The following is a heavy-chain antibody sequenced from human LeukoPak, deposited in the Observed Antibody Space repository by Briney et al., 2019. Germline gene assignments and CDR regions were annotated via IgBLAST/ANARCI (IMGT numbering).Heavy chain of an antibody. J-gene: IGHJ4*02. CDR2: IYYSGST. CDR1: GGSISSYY. CDR3: ARDRGYSSPFDY. D-gene: IGHD6-13*01. V-gene: IGHV4-59*01. Sequence: PSETLSLTCTVSGGSISSYYWSWIRQPPGKGLEWIGYIYYSGSTNYNPSLKSRVTISVGTSKNQFSLKLSSVTAADTAVYYCARDRGYSSPFDYWGQGTLVTVSS.